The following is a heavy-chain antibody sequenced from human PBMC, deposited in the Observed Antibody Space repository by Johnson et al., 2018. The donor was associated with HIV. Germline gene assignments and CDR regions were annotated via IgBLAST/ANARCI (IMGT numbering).Heavy chain of an antibody. CDR2: IGTAGDT. V-gene: IGHV3-13*01. CDR1: GFTFSSYD. CDR3: AKAKTVARIAIFFDI. D-gene: IGHD3-3*01. Sequence: VQLVESGGGLVQPGGSLRLSCAASGFTFSSYDMHWVRQATGKGLEWVSAIGTAGDTYYPGSVKGRFTISRDNSKSTLYLQMNSLRAEDTAVYYCAKAKTVARIAIFFDIWGQGTMVTVSS. J-gene: IGHJ3*02.